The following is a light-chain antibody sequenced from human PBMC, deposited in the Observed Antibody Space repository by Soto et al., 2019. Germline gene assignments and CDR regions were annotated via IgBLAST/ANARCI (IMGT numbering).Light chain of an antibody. CDR3: QQYNGYSRT. CDR1: QSIGSS. CDR2: DAS. Sequence: DIQMTQSPSTLSASVGDRVTITCRASQSIGSSLAWYQQKPGKAPNLVISDASSLERGVPSRFGGSGSGTEFTLSIRSLQPDDFATYYCQQYNGYSRTFGQGTKVDIK. J-gene: IGKJ1*01. V-gene: IGKV1-5*01.